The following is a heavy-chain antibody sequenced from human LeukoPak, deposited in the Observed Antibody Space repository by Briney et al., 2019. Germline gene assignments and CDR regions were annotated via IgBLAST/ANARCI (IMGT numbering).Heavy chain of an antibody. CDR1: GFTLISYW. Sequence: GGSLRLSCAASGFTLISYWMHWVGQAPGKGLVWVSRINSDGSSTSYADSVKGRFTISRDNAKNTLYLQMNSLRAEDTAVYYCARGGTYRSYWYFDLWGRGTLVTVSS. J-gene: IGHJ2*01. D-gene: IGHD3-16*02. V-gene: IGHV3-74*01. CDR3: ARGGTYRSYWYFDL. CDR2: INSDGSST.